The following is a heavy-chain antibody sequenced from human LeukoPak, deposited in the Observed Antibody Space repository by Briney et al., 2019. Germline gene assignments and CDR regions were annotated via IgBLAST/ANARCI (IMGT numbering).Heavy chain of an antibody. CDR2: ISYDGSNK. CDR1: GFTFSSYG. V-gene: IGHV3-30*18. CDR3: AKEPTSYTSGWYFQN. J-gene: IGHJ1*01. D-gene: IGHD6-25*01. Sequence: PGGSLRLSCAASGFTFSSYGMHWVRQAPGKGLGWVAVISYDGSNKYYADSVKGRFTISRDNSKNTLYLQMNSLRAEDTAVYYCAKEPTSYTSGWYFQNWGHGALVTVSS.